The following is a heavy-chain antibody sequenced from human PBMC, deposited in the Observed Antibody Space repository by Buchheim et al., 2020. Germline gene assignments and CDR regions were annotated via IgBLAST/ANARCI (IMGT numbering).Heavy chain of an antibody. CDR3: ARESSSWPDY. CDR2: IWYDGGNK. Sequence: QVQLVESGGGVVQPGRSLRLSCAASGFTFSIYGMHWVRQAPGKGLEWVAVIWYDGGNKYYADSVKGRFTIYRDNYKHTLYLQMNSLRAEDTAVYYCARESSSWPDYWGQGTL. CDR1: GFTFSIYG. J-gene: IGHJ4*02. D-gene: IGHD6-13*01. V-gene: IGHV3-33*01.